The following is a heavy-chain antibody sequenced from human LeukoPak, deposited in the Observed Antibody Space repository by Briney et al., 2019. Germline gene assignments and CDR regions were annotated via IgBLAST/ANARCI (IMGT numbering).Heavy chain of an antibody. V-gene: IGHV3-7*01. CDR2: IKQDGSEK. CDR1: GLTFSTYW. CDR3: ARVGWVVVPAASPFDY. Sequence: PGGSLRLSCAASGLTFSTYWMSWVRQAPGKGLEWVANIKQDGSEKYYVDSVKGRFTISRDNAKNSLYLQMNSLRAEDTAVYYCARVGWVVVPAASPFDYWGQGTLVTVSS. D-gene: IGHD2-2*01. J-gene: IGHJ4*02.